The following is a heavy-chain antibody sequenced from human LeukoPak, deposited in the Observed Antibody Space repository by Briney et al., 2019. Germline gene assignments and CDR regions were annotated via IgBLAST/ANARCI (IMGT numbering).Heavy chain of an antibody. CDR3: ASEEPYYDFWSAHFKGNGMDV. CDR1: GYTFANYY. V-gene: IGHV1-46*01. D-gene: IGHD3-3*01. CDR2: INPVGGST. J-gene: IGHJ6*02. Sequence: ASVKVSCKSSGYTFANYYLHWVRQAPGQGLEWMGIINPVGGSTTYTQKFQGRVTMTRDTSTSTVYMDLSSLRSEDTAVYYCASEEPYYDFWSAHFKGNGMDVWGQGTTVTVSS.